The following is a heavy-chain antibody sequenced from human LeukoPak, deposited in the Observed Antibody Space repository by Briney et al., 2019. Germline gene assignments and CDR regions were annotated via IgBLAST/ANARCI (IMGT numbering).Heavy chain of an antibody. CDR3: ATSSGYIIDY. Sequence: GGSLRLSCAASGFTFSSYAMSWVRQAPGKGLEWVSVIYSGGSTYYADSVKGRFTISRDNSKNTLYLQMNSLRAEDTAVYYCATSSGYIIDYWGQGILVTVSS. V-gene: IGHV3-66*01. CDR2: IYSGGST. CDR1: GFTFSSYA. J-gene: IGHJ4*02. D-gene: IGHD3-22*01.